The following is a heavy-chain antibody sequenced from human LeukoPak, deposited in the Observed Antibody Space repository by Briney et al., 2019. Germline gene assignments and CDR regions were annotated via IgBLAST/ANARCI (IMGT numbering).Heavy chain of an antibody. J-gene: IGHJ1*01. D-gene: IGHD3-9*01. Sequence: GASVKVSCKASGGTFSSYAISWVRQAPGQGLEWMGGIIPIFGTANYAQKFQGRVTITADKSTSTAYMELSSLRSEDTAVYYCARTGLDYDILSGYPYEYFQHWGPGTLVTVSS. CDR1: GGTFSSYA. CDR3: ARTGLDYDILSGYPYEYFQH. CDR2: IIPIFGTA. V-gene: IGHV1-69*06.